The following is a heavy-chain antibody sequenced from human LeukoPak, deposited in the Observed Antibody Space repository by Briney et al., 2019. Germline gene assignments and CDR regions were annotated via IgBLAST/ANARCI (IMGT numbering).Heavy chain of an antibody. CDR2: ISSDGSNK. J-gene: IGHJ4*02. CDR3: WAATKYLDYYYDY. Sequence: GGSLRLSCAASRFTFSTFGMHWVRQAPGKGLEWVAVISSDGSNKYYADSVRGRFTISRDNSKDTLYLQMSSLRIEDTAVYYCWAATKYLDYYYDYWGQGTLVTVSS. D-gene: IGHD3-22*01. V-gene: IGHV3-30*03. CDR1: RFTFSTFG.